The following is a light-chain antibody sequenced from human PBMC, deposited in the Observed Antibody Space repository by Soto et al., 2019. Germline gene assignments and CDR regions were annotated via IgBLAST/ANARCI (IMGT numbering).Light chain of an antibody. V-gene: IGKV3-20*01. CDR2: ATF. CDR3: QHYGSSPLLT. CDR1: QSVSG. J-gene: IGKJ4*01. Sequence: EIVLTQSPGTLSLSPGEIATLSCRASQSVSGLAWYQQKPGQPPRLLMCATFNRAAGVPDKFTGSGSGADFTLTISRLEPEDFAVYYCQHYGSSPLLTFAGGTKVEIK.